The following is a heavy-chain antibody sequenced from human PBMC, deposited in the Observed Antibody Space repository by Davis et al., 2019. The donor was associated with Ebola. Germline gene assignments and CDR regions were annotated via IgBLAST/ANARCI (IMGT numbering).Heavy chain of an antibody. CDR3: ARHPMNTIAALPDF. CDR1: GYAFTNYY. CDR2: INPASGIA. Sequence: ASVKVSCKASGYAFTNYYMHWVRQAPGQGLDWMGLINPASGIATYAQKFQGRLSITTDTSTSTVDLDLSSLGPEDTAVYYCARHPMNTIAALPDFWGQGTLVTVSS. D-gene: IGHD1/OR15-1a*01. V-gene: IGHV1-46*01. J-gene: IGHJ4*02.